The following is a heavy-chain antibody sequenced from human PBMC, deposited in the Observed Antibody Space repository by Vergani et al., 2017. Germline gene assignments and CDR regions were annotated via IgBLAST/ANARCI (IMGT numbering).Heavy chain of an antibody. CDR3: ARQRITLVRGIDS. D-gene: IGHD3-10*01. CDR1: GESFSTHY. Sequence: QVRLQQWGAGLLKASETLSLTCAVFGESFSTHYWSWIRQPPGKGLEWVGEINRSGSTNYNPSLKSRVTISVDTSKIQFSLKLSSVTAADTAMYYCARQRITLVRGIDSWGQGTLVTVSS. CDR2: INRSGST. V-gene: IGHV4-34*01. J-gene: IGHJ4*02.